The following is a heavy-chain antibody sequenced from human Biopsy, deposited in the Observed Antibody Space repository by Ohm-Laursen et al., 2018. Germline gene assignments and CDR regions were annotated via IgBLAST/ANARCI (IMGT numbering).Heavy chain of an antibody. Sequence: ETLSLTCTVSGGPIDSYYWSWIRQPPGKALEWIGYIYFTGRTSYNPSLKSRVTMSVNTSKKQFPLRLSSVTAADTAVYYCASAGYNPDWNFDLWGRGTRVTVSS. V-gene: IGHV4-59*12. J-gene: IGHJ2*01. CDR2: IYFTGRT. D-gene: IGHD5-24*01. CDR3: ASAGYNPDWNFDL. CDR1: GGPIDSYY.